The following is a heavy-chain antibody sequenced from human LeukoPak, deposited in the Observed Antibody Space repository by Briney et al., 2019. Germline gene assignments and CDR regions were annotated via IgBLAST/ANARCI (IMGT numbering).Heavy chain of an antibody. Sequence: PGGSLRLSCAASGFTFSSYSMNWVRQAPGKGLEWVSYISSSSSTIYYADSVKGRFTISRDNAKNSLYLQTNSLRAEDTAVYYCASTIFGVVNWGQGTLVTVSS. J-gene: IGHJ4*02. V-gene: IGHV3-48*04. CDR1: GFTFSSYS. D-gene: IGHD3-3*01. CDR3: ASTIFGVVN. CDR2: ISSSSSTI.